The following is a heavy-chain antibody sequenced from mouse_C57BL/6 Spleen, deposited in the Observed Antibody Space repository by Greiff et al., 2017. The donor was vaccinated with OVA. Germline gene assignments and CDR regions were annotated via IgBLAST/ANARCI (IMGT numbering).Heavy chain of an antibody. V-gene: IGHV1-80*01. Sequence: QVQLKQSGAELVKPGASVKISCKASGYAFSSYWMNWLKQRPGKGLEWIGQIYPGDGDTNYNGKFKGKATLTADKSSSTAYMQLSSLTSEDSAVYFCARSKGFTRGFDYWGQGTTLTVSS. CDR3: ARSKGFTRGFDY. J-gene: IGHJ2*01. CDR2: IYPGDGDT. CDR1: GYAFSSYW.